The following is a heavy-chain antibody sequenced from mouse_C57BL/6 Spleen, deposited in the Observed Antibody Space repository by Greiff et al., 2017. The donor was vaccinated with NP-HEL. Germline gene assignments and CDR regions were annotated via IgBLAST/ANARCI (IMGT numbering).Heavy chain of an antibody. CDR2: IYPGSGST. J-gene: IGHJ1*03. D-gene: IGHD1-1*01. V-gene: IGHV1-55*01. Sequence: QVQLKQPGAELVKPGASVKMSCKASGYTFTSYWITWVKQRPGQGLEWIGDIYPGSGSTNYNEKFKSKATLTVDTSSSTAYMQLSSLTSEDSAVYYCARGFITTVVATPYFDVWGTGTTVTVSS. CDR3: ARGFITTVVATPYFDV. CDR1: GYTFTSYW.